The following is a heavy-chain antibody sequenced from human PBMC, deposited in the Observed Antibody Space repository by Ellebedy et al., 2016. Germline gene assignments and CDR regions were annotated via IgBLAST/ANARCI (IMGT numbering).Heavy chain of an antibody. Sequence: SETLSLTXTVSGGSVSSGSYYWSWIRQPPGKGLEWIGYIYYSGSTNYNPSLKSRVTISVDTSKNQFSLKLSSVTAADTAVYYCARETGDDFWSGWGYYYYYMDVWGKGTTVTVSS. CDR3: ARETGDDFWSGWGYYYYYMDV. J-gene: IGHJ6*03. D-gene: IGHD3-3*01. V-gene: IGHV4-61*01. CDR1: GGSVSSGSYY. CDR2: IYYSGST.